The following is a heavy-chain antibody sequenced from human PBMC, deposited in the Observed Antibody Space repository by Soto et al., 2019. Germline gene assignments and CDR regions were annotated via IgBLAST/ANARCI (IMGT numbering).Heavy chain of an antibody. D-gene: IGHD1-26*01. V-gene: IGHV3-7*01. Sequence: GGSLRLSCAASGFTFSNYWMTWVRQAPGKGLEWVANIKEDGSEKHYVDSVKGRFTISRDNAKNSLYLQMNSLRVEDTAVYFCSRDAVVGAKALNYWGQGALVTVS. CDR2: IKEDGSEK. CDR1: GFTFSNYW. J-gene: IGHJ4*02. CDR3: SRDAVVGAKALNY.